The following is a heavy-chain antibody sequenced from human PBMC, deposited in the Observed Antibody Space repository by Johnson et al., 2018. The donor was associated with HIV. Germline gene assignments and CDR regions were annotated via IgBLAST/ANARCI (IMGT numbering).Heavy chain of an antibody. CDR2: IGTAGDT. V-gene: IGHV3-13*01. CDR3: VGVKFYDPDAFDI. CDR1: GFTFSSYD. Sequence: VQLVESGGGLVQPGGSLRLSCAASGFTFSSYDMHWVRQATGKGLEWVSAIGTAGDTYYADSVKGRFTISRDNSKNTLYLQMNSLRADDTAVYYCVGVKFYDPDAFDIWGHGTMVTVSS. J-gene: IGHJ3*02. D-gene: IGHD3-16*01.